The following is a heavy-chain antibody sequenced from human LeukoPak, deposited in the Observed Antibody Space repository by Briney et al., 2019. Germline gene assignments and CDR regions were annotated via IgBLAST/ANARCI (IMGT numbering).Heavy chain of an antibody. CDR2: VNWQGIST. CDR1: GFTFDDYG. D-gene: IGHD3-22*01. CDR3: AREDYDSSGYYYN. J-gene: IGHJ4*02. Sequence: GGSLRLSCTASGFTFDDYGMSWVRQAPGKGLEWVSGVNWQGISTDYADSVKGRFTISRDNARNSLYLQMNSLRAEDTAVYYCAREDYDSSGYYYNWGQGTLVTVSS. V-gene: IGHV3-20*04.